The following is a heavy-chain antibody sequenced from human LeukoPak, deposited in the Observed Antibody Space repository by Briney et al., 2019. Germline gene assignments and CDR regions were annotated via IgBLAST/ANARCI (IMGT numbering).Heavy chain of an antibody. CDR1: GFTFSSYW. CDR2: MKQDGIEK. V-gene: IGHV3-7*01. CDR3: ARDSVHGYYDSSGYSTLFDY. Sequence: PGGSLRLSCAASGFTFSSYWMSWVRQAPGKGLEWVANMKQDGIEKYYVDSLKGRFTISGDNAKNSLYLQMNSLRAEDTAVYYCARDSVHGYYDSSGYSTLFDYWGQGTLVTVSS. J-gene: IGHJ4*02. D-gene: IGHD3-22*01.